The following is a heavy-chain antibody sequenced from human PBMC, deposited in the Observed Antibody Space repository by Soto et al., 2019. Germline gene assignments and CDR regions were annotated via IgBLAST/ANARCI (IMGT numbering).Heavy chain of an antibody. D-gene: IGHD6-13*01. CDR3: AHTPSSSFPYYYYYYMDV. CDR2: IYWDDDK. CDR1: GFSLSTSGVG. V-gene: IGHV2-5*02. Sequence: SGPTLVNPTQTLTLSCTFSGFSLSTSGVGVGWIRQPPGKALEWLALIYWDDDKRYSPSLKSRLTITKDTSKNQVVLTMTNMDPVDTATYYCAHTPSSSFPYYYYYYMDVWGKGTTVTVSS. J-gene: IGHJ6*03.